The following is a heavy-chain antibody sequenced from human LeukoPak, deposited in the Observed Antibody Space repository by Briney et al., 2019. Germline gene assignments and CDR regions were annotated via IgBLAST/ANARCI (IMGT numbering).Heavy chain of an antibody. Sequence: GGSLRLSCAASGFTFSSYGMHWVRQAPGKGLEGVAVIWYDGSNKYYADSVKGRFTISRDNSKNTLYLQMNSLRAEDTAVYYCARAWGGSSYYFDYWGQGTLVTVSS. CDR2: IWYDGSNK. J-gene: IGHJ4*02. CDR1: GFTFSSYG. D-gene: IGHD6-6*01. V-gene: IGHV3-33*01. CDR3: ARAWGGSSYYFDY.